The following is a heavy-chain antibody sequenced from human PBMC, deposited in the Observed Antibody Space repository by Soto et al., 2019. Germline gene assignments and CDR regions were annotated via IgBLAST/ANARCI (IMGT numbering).Heavy chain of an antibody. V-gene: IGHV1-69*13. J-gene: IGHJ4*02. CDR2: IIPLFGTA. CDR1: GGTFNKYA. CDR3: ARQFDYDTSGYYYAY. Sequence: SVKVSCKASGGTFNKYAIDWVRQAPGQGLEWMGGIIPLFGTANYAQKFQGRVTITADEATSTAYMELSSLRSEDTAAYYCARQFDYDTSGYYYAYWGQGTLVTVSS. D-gene: IGHD3-22*01.